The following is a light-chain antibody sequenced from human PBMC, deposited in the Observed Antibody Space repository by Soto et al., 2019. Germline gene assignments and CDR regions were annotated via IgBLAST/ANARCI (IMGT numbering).Light chain of an antibody. CDR1: PGISDY. CDR3: QQTYTFPWT. CDR2: TAP. V-gene: IGKV1-39*01. J-gene: IGKJ1*01. Sequence: DIRMTQSPSSLSASVGDTVTITCRASPGISDYLSWFQHKPGEAPKLLIYTAPSLQGGVPLRFSGAGSRTDFSLTISGLQPEDSATYYCQQTYTFPWTFGQGTKVDIK.